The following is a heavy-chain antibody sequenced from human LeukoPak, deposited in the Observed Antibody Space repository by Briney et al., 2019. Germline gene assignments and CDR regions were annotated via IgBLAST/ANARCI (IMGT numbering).Heavy chain of an antibody. D-gene: IGHD4-11*01. CDR2: INHSGST. Sequence: PSETLSLTCAVYGGSFSGYYWSWIRQPPGKGLEWIGEINHSGSTNYNPSLKSRVTISVDTSKNQFSLKLSSVTAADTAVYYCARLQFAGDAFDIWGQGTMVTVSS. CDR1: GGSFSGYY. V-gene: IGHV4-34*01. J-gene: IGHJ3*02. CDR3: ARLQFAGDAFDI.